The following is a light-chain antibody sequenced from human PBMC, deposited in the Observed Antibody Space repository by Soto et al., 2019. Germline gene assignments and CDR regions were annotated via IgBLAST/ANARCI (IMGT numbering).Light chain of an antibody. J-gene: IGKJ1*01. CDR2: KAS. V-gene: IGKV1-5*03. CDR1: QSISNS. CDR3: QQLNSYSRT. Sequence: DLQMTQSPSSLSASVGDRVTITCRASQSISNSLAWYQQKPGKPPNLLIYKASSLESAVPSRFSGSGSGTEFTLTIRSLQPEDFATYYCQQLNSYSRTFGQGTKVEVK.